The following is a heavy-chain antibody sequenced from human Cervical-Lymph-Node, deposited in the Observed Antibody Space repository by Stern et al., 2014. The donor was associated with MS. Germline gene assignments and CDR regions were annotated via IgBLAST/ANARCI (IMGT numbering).Heavy chain of an antibody. Sequence: VQLVESGPGLVKPSQTLSLTCTVSGGSISSSGYYWSWIRQPAGQGLEWIGRIHDSGSTYYNPSLKSRVTISIDTAKKQFSLKLPSVTAADTAVYYCATTRWDLFTWNWFDPWGQGTLVTVSS. CDR3: ATTRWDLFTWNWFDP. CDR1: GGSISSSGYY. CDR2: IHDSGST. V-gene: IGHV4-61*02. J-gene: IGHJ5*02. D-gene: IGHD1-26*01.